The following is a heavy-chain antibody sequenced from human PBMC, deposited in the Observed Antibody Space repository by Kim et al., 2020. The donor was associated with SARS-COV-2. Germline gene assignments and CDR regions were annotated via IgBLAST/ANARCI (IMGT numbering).Heavy chain of an antibody. J-gene: IGHJ4*02. CDR1: GFAFSRSA. Sequence: GGSLRLSCAASGFAFSRSAMTWVRQAPGKGLEWVSSISGIGDTTYYAESVKGRFTISRDNSKDTLYLQLNSLRAEDTAIYYCASRVVYSDFEYWGQGALVTVSS. CDR3: ASRVVYSDFEY. D-gene: IGHD2-15*01. CDR2: ISGIGDTT. V-gene: IGHV3-23*01.